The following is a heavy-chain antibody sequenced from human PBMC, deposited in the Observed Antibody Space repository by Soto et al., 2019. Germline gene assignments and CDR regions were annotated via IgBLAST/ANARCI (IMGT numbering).Heavy chain of an antibody. CDR3: ARAIVVVPAAMVEVVSGNGMDV. Sequence: SQTLSLTCAVYGGSFSGYYWSWIRQPPGKGLEWIGEINHSGSTNYNPSLKSRVTISVDTSKNQFSLKLSSVTAADTAVYYCARAIVVVPAAMVEVVSGNGMDVWGQGTTVTVSS. J-gene: IGHJ6*02. CDR2: INHSGST. V-gene: IGHV4-34*01. D-gene: IGHD2-2*01. CDR1: GGSFSGYY.